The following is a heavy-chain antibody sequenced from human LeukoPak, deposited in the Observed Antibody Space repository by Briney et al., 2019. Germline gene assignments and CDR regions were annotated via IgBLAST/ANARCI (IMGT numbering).Heavy chain of an antibody. Sequence: PSETLPLTCTVSGGSISSSDFYWVWIRQPPGKGLEWIGYIYYSGSTNYNPSLKSRVTISVDTSKNQFSLKLSSVTAADTAVYYCARSQSYYDSSGYYHGAHFDYWGQGTLVTVSS. CDR1: GGSISSSDFY. J-gene: IGHJ4*02. CDR2: IYYSGST. D-gene: IGHD3-22*01. CDR3: ARSQSYYDSSGYYHGAHFDY. V-gene: IGHV4-61*05.